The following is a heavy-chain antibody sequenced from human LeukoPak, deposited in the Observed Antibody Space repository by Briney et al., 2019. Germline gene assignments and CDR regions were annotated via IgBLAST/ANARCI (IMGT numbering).Heavy chain of an antibody. CDR3: ASLYRVGAFHI. CDR2: IYPGDSDT. Sequence: GESLKISCRASGNSFSTNWIGWVRQMPGKGLEWMGIIYPGDSDTRYSPSFQGQVTISADKSISTAYLQWSSLKASDTAIYYCASLYRVGAFHIWGQGTMVTVSS. J-gene: IGHJ3*02. D-gene: IGHD1-26*01. CDR1: GNSFSTNW. V-gene: IGHV5-51*01.